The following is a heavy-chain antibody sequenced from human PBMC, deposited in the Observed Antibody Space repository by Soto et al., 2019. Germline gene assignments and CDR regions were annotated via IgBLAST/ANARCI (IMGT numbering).Heavy chain of an antibody. Sequence: GGSLRLSCAASGFTFSSYSMNWVRQAPGKGLEWVSYISSGSSITYYADSVKGRFTISRDNAKNSLYLQMNSLRDEDTAVYYCASDRYCSSTSCYTEKNYWGKGTLVTVSS. V-gene: IGHV3-48*02. CDR1: GFTFSSYS. CDR2: ISSGSSIT. CDR3: ASDRYCSSTSCYTEKNY. J-gene: IGHJ4*02. D-gene: IGHD2-2*01.